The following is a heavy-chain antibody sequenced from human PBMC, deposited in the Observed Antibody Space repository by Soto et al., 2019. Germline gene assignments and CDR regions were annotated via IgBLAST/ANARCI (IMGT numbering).Heavy chain of an antibody. CDR2: INPNSGGT. CDR1: GYTFTGYY. CDR3: ARATYDFWSGYSSYYFDY. J-gene: IGHJ4*02. D-gene: IGHD3-3*01. Sequence: GASVKVSCKASGYTFTGYYMHWVRQAPGQGLEWMGWINPNSGGTNYAQKFQGWVTMTRDTSISTAYMELSRLRSDDTAVYYCARATYDFWSGYSSYYFDYWGQGTLVTVSS. V-gene: IGHV1-2*04.